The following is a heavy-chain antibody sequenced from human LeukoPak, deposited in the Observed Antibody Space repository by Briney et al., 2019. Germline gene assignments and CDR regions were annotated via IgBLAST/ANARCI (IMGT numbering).Heavy chain of an antibody. D-gene: IGHD3-22*01. V-gene: IGHV4-39*01. J-gene: IGHJ4*02. CDR2: IYYSGST. CDR3: ARHEIVVVTIYYFDY. CDR1: GGSISSSSYY. Sequence: SETLSLTCTVSGGSISSSSYYWGWIRQPPGKGLEWIGSIYYSGSTYYNPALKSRVTISVDTSKNQFSLKLSSVTAADTAVYYCARHEIVVVTIYYFDYWGQGTLVTVSS.